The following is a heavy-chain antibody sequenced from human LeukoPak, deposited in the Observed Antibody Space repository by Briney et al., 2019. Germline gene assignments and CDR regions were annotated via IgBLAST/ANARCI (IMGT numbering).Heavy chain of an antibody. CDR2: ISWNSGSI. Sequence: GRSLRLSCAASGFTFDDYAMHWVRQAPGKGLEWVSGISWNSGSIGYADSVKGRFTISRDNAKNSLYLQMNSLRAEDTALYYCAKDISGSSRYGGPRPPGTYYYYGMDVWGQGTTVTVSS. V-gene: IGHV3-9*01. CDR1: GFTFDDYA. J-gene: IGHJ6*02. D-gene: IGHD6-6*01. CDR3: AKDISGSSRYGGPRPPGTYYYYGMDV.